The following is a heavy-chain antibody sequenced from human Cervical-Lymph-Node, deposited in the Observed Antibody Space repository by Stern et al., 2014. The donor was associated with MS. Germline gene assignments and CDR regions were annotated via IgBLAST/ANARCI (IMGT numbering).Heavy chain of an antibody. CDR3: AGESDHGDYGMDV. Sequence: QVQLVQSGAEVKKPGASVKVSCKVSGYTLTELSMHWVRQAPGKRLAWMGGFDPEVGEFIYAQKFQGRVTMTEDTSIDTAYMELSSLKSEDTAVYFCAGESDHGDYGMDVWGQGTTVIVSS. V-gene: IGHV1-24*01. D-gene: IGHD4-17*01. CDR1: GYTLTELS. J-gene: IGHJ6*02. CDR2: FDPEVGEF.